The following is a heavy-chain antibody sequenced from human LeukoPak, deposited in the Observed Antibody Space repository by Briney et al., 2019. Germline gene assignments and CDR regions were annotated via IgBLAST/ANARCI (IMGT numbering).Heavy chain of an antibody. CDR2: ISGSGGST. CDR1: GFTFSSYA. J-gene: IGHJ5*02. V-gene: IGHV3-23*01. Sequence: GGSLRLSCAASGFTFSSYAMSWVRQAPGKGLEWVSAISGSGGSTYYADSVKGRLTISRDNSKNTLYLQMNSLRAEDTAVYYCATGYCSSTSCPNWFDPWGQGTLVTVSS. D-gene: IGHD2-2*01. CDR3: ATGYCSSTSCPNWFDP.